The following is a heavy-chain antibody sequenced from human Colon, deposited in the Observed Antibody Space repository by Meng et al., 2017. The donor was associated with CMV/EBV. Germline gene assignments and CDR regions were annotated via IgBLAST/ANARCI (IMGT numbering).Heavy chain of an antibody. CDR1: GFTFSTYD. CDR2: IGTTGDT. CDR3: ARDSYDFWNGHSYAFDI. V-gene: IGHV3-13*01. D-gene: IGHD3-3*01. Sequence: GESLKISCAASGFTFSTYDMHWVRQATGKGLEWVSGIGTTGDTYYAGSVKGRFTISGENAKNTLYLQMNSLRAEDTAIYYCARDSYDFWNGHSYAFDIWGQGTMVTVSS. J-gene: IGHJ3*02.